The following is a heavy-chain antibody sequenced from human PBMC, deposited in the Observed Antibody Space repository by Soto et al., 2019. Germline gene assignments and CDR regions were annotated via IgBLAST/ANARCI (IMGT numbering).Heavy chain of an antibody. CDR3: ASSADSSGWYYFEY. CDR1: GGTISSYA. V-gene: IGHV1-69*12. J-gene: IGHJ4*02. CDR2: IIPIFGTA. D-gene: IGHD6-19*01. Sequence: QVQLVQSGAEVKKPGSSVKVSCKASGGTISSYAISWVRQAPGQGLAWMGGIIPIFGTANYAQKFQGRVTITADESTSTVYMDLSSLTSEDTAMYYCASSADSSGWYYFEYWGQGTLVTVSS.